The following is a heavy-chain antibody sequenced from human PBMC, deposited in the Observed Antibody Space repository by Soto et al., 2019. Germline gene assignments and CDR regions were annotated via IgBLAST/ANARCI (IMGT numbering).Heavy chain of an antibody. V-gene: IGHV4-34*01. J-gene: IGHJ6*02. CDR2: INHIGST. CDR1: VGSFRGYY. CDR3: ARVGVNSSGSYYSGMDV. Sequence: SETLSSTCAVYVGSFRGYYWSWIREPPGKGLEWIGEINHIGSTNYNPSLKIRVTISVDTSKNQFSLKLSSVTAADTAVYYCARVGVNSSGSYYSGMDVWGQGTTVTVSS. D-gene: IGHD6-19*01.